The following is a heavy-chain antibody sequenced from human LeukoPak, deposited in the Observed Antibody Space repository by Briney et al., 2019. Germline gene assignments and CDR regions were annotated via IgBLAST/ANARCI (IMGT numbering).Heavy chain of an antibody. D-gene: IGHD6-19*01. CDR3: ARAVFDSGWYTFYYFDY. CDR1: GFTFSSYS. V-gene: IGHV3-21*01. J-gene: IGHJ4*02. CDR2: ISSSSSYI. Sequence: GGSLRLSCAASGFTFSSYSMNWVRQAPGKGLEWVSSISSSSSYIYYADAVKGRFTISRDNAKNSLYLQMNSLRAEDTAVYYCARAVFDSGWYTFYYFDYWGQGTLVTVSS.